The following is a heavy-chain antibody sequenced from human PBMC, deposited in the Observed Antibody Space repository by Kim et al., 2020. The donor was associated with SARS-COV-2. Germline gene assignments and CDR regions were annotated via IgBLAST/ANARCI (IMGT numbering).Heavy chain of an antibody. V-gene: IGHV2-70*01. CDR3: ARGYSGSPSAFDI. J-gene: IGHJ3*02. Sequence: YSTSLKTRLTISKDTSKTQVVLTMTNMDPVDTATYYCARGYSGSPSAFDIWGQGTMVTVSS. D-gene: IGHD1-26*01.